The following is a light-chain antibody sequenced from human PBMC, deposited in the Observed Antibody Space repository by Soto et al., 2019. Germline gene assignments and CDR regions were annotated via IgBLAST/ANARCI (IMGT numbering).Light chain of an antibody. Sequence: QSALTQPASASGSPGEWITISCSGTSSDVGGYNYVSWYQQHPGKAPKLMIYDVSNRPSGVSNRFSGSKSGNTASLTISGLQAEDEADYYCSSYTSSSTYVFGTGTKVTVL. CDR2: DVS. J-gene: IGLJ1*01. CDR1: SSDVGGYNY. V-gene: IGLV2-14*03. CDR3: SSYTSSSTYV.